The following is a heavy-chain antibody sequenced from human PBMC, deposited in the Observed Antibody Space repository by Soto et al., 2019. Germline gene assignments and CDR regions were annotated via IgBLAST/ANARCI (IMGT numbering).Heavy chain of an antibody. V-gene: IGHV4-59*01. Sequence: SETLSLTCTVSGGSISSYYWSWIRQPPGKGLEWIGYIYYSGSTNYNPSLKSRVTISVDTSKNQFSLKLSSVTAADTAVYYCASGSWGYYDFWNYYYMDVWGKGTTVTVSS. J-gene: IGHJ6*03. CDR3: ASGSWGYYDFWNYYYMDV. CDR1: GGSISSYY. D-gene: IGHD3-3*01. CDR2: IYYSGST.